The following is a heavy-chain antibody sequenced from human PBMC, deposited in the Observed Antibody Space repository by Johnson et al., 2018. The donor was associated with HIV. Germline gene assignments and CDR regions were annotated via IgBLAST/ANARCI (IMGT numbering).Heavy chain of an antibody. D-gene: IGHD3-22*01. CDR3: ARGSRYTYDNDDAYLLHAFDF. Sequence: VQLVESGGGLVQPGGSLRLSCGVSGFTFSRYWMSWVRQAPGKGLEWVVNIKQDGSEKNYVDSVKGRFTLSRDNAKNSLYLQMNSLRVEVTAVYYCARGSRYTYDNDDAYLLHAFDFWGQGTMVTVSS. CDR2: IKQDGSEK. J-gene: IGHJ3*01. V-gene: IGHV3-7*01. CDR1: GFTFSRYW.